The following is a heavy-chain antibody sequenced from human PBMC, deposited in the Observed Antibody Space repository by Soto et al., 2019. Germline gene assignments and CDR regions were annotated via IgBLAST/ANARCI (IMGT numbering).Heavy chain of an antibody. CDR3: ASDYCSSSNCCS. CDR1: GYTFTVYN. J-gene: IGHJ5*02. V-gene: IGHV1-2*02. CDR2: INPNNGVT. Sequence: GASVKVSCKTSGYTFTVYNMHCVLQAPGQGLDWMGWINPNNGVTKYAQKFQGRVTMTRDTSISTAYMELRRLTSDDTAVYYCASDYCSSSNCCSWGQGTLVTVSS. D-gene: IGHD2-2*01.